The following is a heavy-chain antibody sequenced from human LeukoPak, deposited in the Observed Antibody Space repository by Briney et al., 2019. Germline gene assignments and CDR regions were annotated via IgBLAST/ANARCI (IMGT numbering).Heavy chain of an antibody. CDR1: GYSFTSYL. CDR2: IYPSDSDT. Sequence: GESLKISCKGSGYSFTSYLIVWVRQMSGKGLEWMGIIYPSDSDTRYSPSFQGQVTISADKSINTAYLQWSSLKASDTAMYYCARHENPFDYWGQGTLVTVSS. CDR3: ARHENPFDY. V-gene: IGHV5-51*01. J-gene: IGHJ4*02.